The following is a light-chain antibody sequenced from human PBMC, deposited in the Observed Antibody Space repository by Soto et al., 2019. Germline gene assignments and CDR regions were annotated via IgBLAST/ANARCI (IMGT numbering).Light chain of an antibody. J-gene: IGKJ2*01. V-gene: IGKV3-20*01. CDR2: GVF. CDR1: QSVRSNY. Sequence: ETVLTQSPGTVSLSPGERATLSCTTSQSVRSNYLAWYQQKPGQAPRLLIYGVFNRATGIPDRFSDSGSGTDFTLTISGLEPEDSAVYYCQHYDGSPRTFGQGTKVEI. CDR3: QHYDGSPRT.